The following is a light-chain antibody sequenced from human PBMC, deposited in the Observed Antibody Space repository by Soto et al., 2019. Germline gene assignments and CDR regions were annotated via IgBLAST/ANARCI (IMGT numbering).Light chain of an antibody. Sequence: IQSTQSPSFLSASVGDRVTITCRASQGISSYLASYQQKPGKAPKLLISAASTLQSGVPVRFTGSGSGTEFTLTITSLQPEDFATYYCQQLNSYPVTFGHGTRLQI. J-gene: IGKJ5*01. CDR1: QGISSY. CDR3: QQLNSYPVT. V-gene: IGKV1-9*01. CDR2: AAS.